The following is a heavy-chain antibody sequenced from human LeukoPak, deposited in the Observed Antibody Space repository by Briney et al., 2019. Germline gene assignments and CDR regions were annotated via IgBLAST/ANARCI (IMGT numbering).Heavy chain of an antibody. CDR1: RFTFSSYG. CDR2: ISYDGSNK. V-gene: IGHV3-30*18. CDR3: AKEANDYGDYGGFDY. Sequence: PGRSLRLSCAASRFTFSSYGMHSVRQAPGTGLEWVAVISYDGSNKYYADSVKGRFTISRDNSKNTLYLQMNSLRAEDTAVYYCAKEANDYGDYGGFDYWGQGTLVTVSS. D-gene: IGHD4-17*01. J-gene: IGHJ4*02.